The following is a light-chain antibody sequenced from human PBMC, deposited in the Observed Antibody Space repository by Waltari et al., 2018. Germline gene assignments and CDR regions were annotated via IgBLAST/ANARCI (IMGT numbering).Light chain of an antibody. CDR1: SGDVGCSTY. V-gene: IGLV2-14*03. CDR3: SSYTSSSTLA. J-gene: IGLJ2*01. CDR2: DVT. Sequence: QSALTQPAPVSASPGQSITTSCPGTSGDVGCSTYVPWYQQHRGKAPKFMIYDVTNRPSGVSNLFSGSKSCNTASLTISGLQAEDEADYYCSSYTSSSTLAFGGGTKLTVL.